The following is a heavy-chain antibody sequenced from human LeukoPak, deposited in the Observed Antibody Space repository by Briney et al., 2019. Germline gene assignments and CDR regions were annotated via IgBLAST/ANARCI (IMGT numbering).Heavy chain of an antibody. CDR1: GGSISSGSYH. J-gene: IGHJ6*03. V-gene: IGHV4-61*02. D-gene: IGHD3-10*01. Sequence: SETLSLTCTVSGGSISSGSYHWIWIRQPAGKGLEWVGRIYTSGSTNYNPSLKSRVTISVDTSKNQFSLKLSSVTAADTAVYYCARSGGDYYGSGSYYAAGNYYYYMDVWGKGTTVTISS. CDR2: IYTSGST. CDR3: ARSGGDYYGSGSYYAAGNYYYYMDV.